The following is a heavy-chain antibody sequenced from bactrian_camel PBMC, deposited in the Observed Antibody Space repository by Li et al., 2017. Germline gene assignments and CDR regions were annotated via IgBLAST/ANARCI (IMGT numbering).Heavy chain of an antibody. CDR1: GFTFRTVS. CDR2: NNPGATDT. D-gene: IGHD5*01. V-gene: IGHV3S28*01. Sequence: QLVESGGGLVQPGGSLRLSCAASGFTFRTVSMSWVRQAPGKGLEWVSANNPGATDTFYADSVKGRFTISRDDSKNTFYLQLNSLKPEDTAMYYCAAREYGLGYGYWGQGTQVTVS. J-gene: IGHJ4*01. CDR3: AAREYGLGYGY.